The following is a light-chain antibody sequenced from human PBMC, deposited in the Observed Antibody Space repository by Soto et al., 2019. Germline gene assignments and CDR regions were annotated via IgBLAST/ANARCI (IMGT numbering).Light chain of an antibody. CDR3: QTYDNNSDYV. V-gene: IGLV1-40*01. CDR1: SSNIGAGYV. CDR2: SDN. Sequence: QSVLTQPPSVSGAPGQRVTISCTGGSSNIGAGYVVHWYQQLPGAAPKLLIFSDNNRPSGVPDRFSGSKSGISASLAITGLQTEDEADYYCQTYDNNSDYVFGTGTKV. J-gene: IGLJ1*01.